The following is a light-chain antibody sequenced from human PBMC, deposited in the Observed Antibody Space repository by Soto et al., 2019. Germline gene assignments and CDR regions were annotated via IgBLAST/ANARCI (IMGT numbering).Light chain of an antibody. J-gene: IGLJ1*01. Sequence: QSVLTQPPSASGSPGQSVTISCTGTKNDIGVYDFVSWYQHHPGKAPRLITYEVVQRPSGFPDRFSGSKSGNTASLTVPGLQAADEADYFCKSYAGSNTYVFGSGTKVTVL. CDR1: KNDIGVYDF. CDR3: KSYAGSNTYV. V-gene: IGLV2-8*01. CDR2: EVV.